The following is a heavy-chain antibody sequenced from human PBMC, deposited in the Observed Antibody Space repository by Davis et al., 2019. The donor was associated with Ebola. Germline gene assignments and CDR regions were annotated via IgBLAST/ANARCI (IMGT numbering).Heavy chain of an antibody. CDR3: ARTNVQLEPYDVFDI. CDR1: GFSFSRNW. J-gene: IGHJ3*02. Sequence: ESLKISCAASGFSFSRNWMQWVRQAPGTGLVWVSRSNSDESIPSYAESVKGRFTISRDNAKNTLYLQMNSLRAEDTAVYYCARTNVQLEPYDVFDIWGQGTMVTVSS. V-gene: IGHV3-74*01. D-gene: IGHD1-1*01. CDR2: SNSDESIP.